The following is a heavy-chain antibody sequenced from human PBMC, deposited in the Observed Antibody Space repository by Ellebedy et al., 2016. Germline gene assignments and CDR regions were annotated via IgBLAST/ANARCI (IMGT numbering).Heavy chain of an antibody. J-gene: IGHJ6*02. V-gene: IGHV3-23*01. CDR3: AKEHQGRAVAGTMFEMDV. Sequence: GESLKISXAASGFTFSSYAMRCVRQAPGKGLEWVSAISGSGGSTYYADSVKGRFTISRDNSKNTLYLQMNSLRAEDTAVYYCAKEHQGRAVAGTMFEMDVWGQGTTVTVSS. D-gene: IGHD6-19*01. CDR1: GFTFSSYA. CDR2: ISGSGGST.